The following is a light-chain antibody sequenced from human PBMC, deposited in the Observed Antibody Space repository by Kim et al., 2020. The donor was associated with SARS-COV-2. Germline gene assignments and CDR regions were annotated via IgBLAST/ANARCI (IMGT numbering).Light chain of an antibody. CDR1: QSIGTW. CDR3: QQYNRSPGLT. Sequence: DIQMTQSPSTLSVSVGDRVTITCRASQSIGTWLAWYQQKPGKAPRLLICEASNLDSGVPSRFSGSGSGTEFTLTISSLQTDDFATYYCQQYNRSPGLTFGGGTKVDIK. V-gene: IGKV1-5*03. CDR2: EAS. J-gene: IGKJ4*01.